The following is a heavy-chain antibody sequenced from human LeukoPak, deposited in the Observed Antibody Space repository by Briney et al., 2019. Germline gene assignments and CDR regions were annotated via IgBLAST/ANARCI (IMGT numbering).Heavy chain of an antibody. CDR1: GFTFGDYA. V-gene: IGHV3-49*03. J-gene: IGHJ6*02. CDR2: IRSKAYRGTT. Sequence: GGSLRLSCTASGFTFGDYAMSWFRQAPGKGLERVGFIRSKAYRGTTEYAASVKGRFTISRADSKSIAYLQMNSLKTEDTAVYYCTRARDFHYYYYGMDVWGQGTTVTVSS. D-gene: IGHD2-21*02. CDR3: TRARDFHYYYYGMDV.